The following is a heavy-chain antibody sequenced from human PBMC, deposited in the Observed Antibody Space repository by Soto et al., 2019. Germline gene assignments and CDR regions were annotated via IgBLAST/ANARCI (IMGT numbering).Heavy chain of an antibody. Sequence: QVQLQESGPGLVKPSETLSLTCTVSGGSLSSYYWSWIRQPPGKGLEWIGYIYYSGSTNYNPSLKSRVTISLDTSKNQFSLKLSSVTAADPAVYYCAREDAMVRGFDYWGQGTLVTVSS. CDR2: IYYSGST. J-gene: IGHJ4*02. CDR3: AREDAMVRGFDY. D-gene: IGHD3-10*01. V-gene: IGHV4-59*01. CDR1: GGSLSSYY.